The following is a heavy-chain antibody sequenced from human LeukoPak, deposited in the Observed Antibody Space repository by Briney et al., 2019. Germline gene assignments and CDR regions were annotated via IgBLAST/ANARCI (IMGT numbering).Heavy chain of an antibody. V-gene: IGHV3-7*03. J-gene: IGHJ4*02. CDR2: IKQDGSEK. CDR1: GFTFSSYW. D-gene: IGHD1-26*01. CDR3: ARDQSRAKARGSGSYPTDY. Sequence: GGSLRLSCAASGFTFSSYWMSWVRQAPGKGLEWVANIKQDGSEKYYVDSVKGRFTISRDNAKNSLYLQMNSLRAEDTALYYCARDQSRAKARGSGSYPTDYWGQGTLVTVSS.